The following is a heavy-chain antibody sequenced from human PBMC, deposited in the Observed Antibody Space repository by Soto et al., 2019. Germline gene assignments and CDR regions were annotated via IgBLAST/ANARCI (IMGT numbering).Heavy chain of an antibody. CDR1: GDTVSSNSVA. CDR3: ARSEEDSDYYYYGMDV. V-gene: IGHV6-1*01. Sequence: PSQTLSLTCVGSGDTVSSNSVAWNWVRQSPSRGLEWLGRTYYRSRWYSGYAVSVRSRIDINADTSKNQVSLQLNSVTPEDTAVYYCARSEEDSDYYYYGMDVWGLGTSVTVSS. CDR2: TYYRSRWYS. J-gene: IGHJ6*02. D-gene: IGHD2-15*01.